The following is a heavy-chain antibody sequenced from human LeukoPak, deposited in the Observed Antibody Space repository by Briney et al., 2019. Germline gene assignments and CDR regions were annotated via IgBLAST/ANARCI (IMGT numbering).Heavy chain of an antibody. J-gene: IGHJ6*03. D-gene: IGHD3-3*01. CDR2: IYTSGST. CDR1: GGSISSYY. CDR3: ARSGRLGVAYYYMDV. Sequence: SETLSLTCTVSGGSISSYYWSWIRQPPGKGLEWIGYIYTSGSTNYNPSLKSRVTISVDTSKNQFSLKLSSVTAADTAVYYCARSGRLGVAYYYMDVWGKGTTVTVSS. V-gene: IGHV4-4*09.